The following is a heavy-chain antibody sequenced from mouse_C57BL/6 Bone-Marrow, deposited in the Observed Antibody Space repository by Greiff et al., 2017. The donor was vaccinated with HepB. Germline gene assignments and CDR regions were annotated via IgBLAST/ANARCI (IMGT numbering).Heavy chain of an antibody. CDR2: ISYDGSN. D-gene: IGHD4-1*01. Sequence: EVKLQESGPGLVKPSQSLSLTCSVTGYSITSGYYWNWIRQFPGNKLEWMGYISYDGSNNYNPSPKNRISITRDTSKNQFFLKLNSVTTEDTATYYCARDSGLTVAWFAYWGQGTLVTVSA. V-gene: IGHV3-6*01. CDR3: ARDSGLTVAWFAY. J-gene: IGHJ3*01. CDR1: GYSITSGYY.